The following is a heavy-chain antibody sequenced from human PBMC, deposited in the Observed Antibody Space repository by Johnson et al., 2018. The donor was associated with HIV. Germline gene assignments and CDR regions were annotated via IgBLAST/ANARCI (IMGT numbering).Heavy chain of an antibody. J-gene: IGHJ3*02. CDR1: GFTVSSDY. V-gene: IGHV3-7*03. D-gene: IGHD3-10*01. Sequence: VQLVESGGGLVKPGGSLRLSCAASGFTVSSDYMNWVRQAPGKGLEWVANIKQDGSEKYYVDSVKGRFTISRDNSKNSLYLQMNSLRTEDTALYYCARDLGYYYGSGSYYRDAFDIWGQGTMVTVSS. CDR3: ARDLGYYYGSGSYYRDAFDI. CDR2: IKQDGSEK.